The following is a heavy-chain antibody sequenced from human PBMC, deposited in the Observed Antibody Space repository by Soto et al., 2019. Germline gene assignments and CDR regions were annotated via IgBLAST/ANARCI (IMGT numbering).Heavy chain of an antibody. Sequence: EVQLVESGGGLVQPGGSLRLSCGASGFIFSNFDMHWVRQTTEKGLEWVSGIGFVGDTNYSGSVKGRFTISRENAKNALFLQMNSLRVGDTAVYYCVRGLAGGFDPWGQGTLVNVSS. J-gene: IGHJ5*02. CDR3: VRGLAGGFDP. CDR1: GFIFSNFD. V-gene: IGHV3-13*01. D-gene: IGHD3-10*01. CDR2: IGFVGDT.